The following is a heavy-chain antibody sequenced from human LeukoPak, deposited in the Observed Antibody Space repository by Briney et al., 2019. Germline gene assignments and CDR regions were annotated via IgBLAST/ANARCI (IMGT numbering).Heavy chain of an antibody. V-gene: IGHV4-31*03. CDR1: GGSISSGGYY. CDR2: IYYSGST. D-gene: IGHD2-15*01. CDR3: ARVISCSGGSCFDGMVDY. Sequence: PSQTLSLTCTVSGGSISSGGYYWSWIRQHPGKGLEWIGYIYYSGSTYYNPSLKSRVTISVDTSKNQFSLKLSSVTAADTAVYYCARVISCSGGSCFDGMVDYCGQGTLVTVSS. J-gene: IGHJ4*02.